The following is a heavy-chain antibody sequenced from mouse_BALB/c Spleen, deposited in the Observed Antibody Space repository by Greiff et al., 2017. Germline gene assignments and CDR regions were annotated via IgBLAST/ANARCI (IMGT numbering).Heavy chain of an antibody. J-gene: IGHJ3*01. CDR1: GFTFSSFG. D-gene: IGHD2-1*01. Sequence: DVKLVESGGGLVQPGGSRKLSCAASGFTFSSFGMHWVRQAPEKGLEWVAYISSGSSTIYYADTVKGRFTISRDNPKNTLFLQMTSLRSEDTAMYYCARSGGNYPAWFAYWGQGTLVTVSA. V-gene: IGHV5-17*02. CDR2: ISSGSSTI. CDR3: ARSGGNYPAWFAY.